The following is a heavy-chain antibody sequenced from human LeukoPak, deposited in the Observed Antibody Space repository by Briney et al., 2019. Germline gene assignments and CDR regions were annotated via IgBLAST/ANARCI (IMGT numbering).Heavy chain of an antibody. CDR2: IKQDGSEK. CDR1: GFTFSSYW. J-gene: IGHJ4*02. V-gene: IGHV3-7*01. D-gene: IGHD5-12*01. Sequence: GGSLRLSCAASGFTFSSYWMSWVRQAPGKGLEWVANIKQDGSEKYYVDSVKGRFTISRDNAKNSLYLQMNSLRAGDTAVYYCAREAGGYSGYDYYYFDYWGQGTLVTVSS. CDR3: AREAGGYSGYDYYYFDY.